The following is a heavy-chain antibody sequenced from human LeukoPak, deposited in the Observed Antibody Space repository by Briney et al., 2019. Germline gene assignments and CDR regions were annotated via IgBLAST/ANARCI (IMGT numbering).Heavy chain of an antibody. CDR1: GYTFTGYY. CDR3: AVLYYDFWSGYPDY. Sequence: ASVTVSCTASGYTFTGYYMHWVRQAPGQGLEWMGWINPNSGGTNYAQKFQGRVTMTRDTSISTAYMELSRLRSDDTAVYYCAVLYYDFWSGYPDYWGQGTLGTVSS. D-gene: IGHD3-3*01. V-gene: IGHV1-2*02. J-gene: IGHJ4*02. CDR2: INPNSGGT.